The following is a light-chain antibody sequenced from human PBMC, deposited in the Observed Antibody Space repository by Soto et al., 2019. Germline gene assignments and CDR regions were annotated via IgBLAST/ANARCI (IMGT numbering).Light chain of an antibody. Sequence: ESVLTPSPATLFLSPGERATLSCRASQSVSSYLAWYQRKPGQAPRLLIYDASTRATGIPARFSGSGSGTDFTLTISSLEPEDFAVYYCQQRHNWLTFGGGTKVDIK. CDR2: DAS. CDR3: QQRHNWLT. CDR1: QSVSSY. V-gene: IGKV3-11*01. J-gene: IGKJ4*01.